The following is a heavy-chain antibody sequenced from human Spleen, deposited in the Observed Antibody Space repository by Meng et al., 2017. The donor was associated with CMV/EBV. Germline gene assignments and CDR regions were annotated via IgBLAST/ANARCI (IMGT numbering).Heavy chain of an antibody. CDR1: GFTFSSYS. CDR2: ISSSSSYI. CDR3: ARGKGTGLYYYYGMDV. D-gene: IGHD1-1*01. Sequence: GESLKISCAASGFTFSSYSMNWVRQAPGKGLEWVSSISSSSSYIYYADSVKGRFTISRDNAKNSLYLQMNSLRAGDTAVYYCARGKGTGLYYYYGMDVWGQGTTVTVSS. J-gene: IGHJ6*02. V-gene: IGHV3-21*01.